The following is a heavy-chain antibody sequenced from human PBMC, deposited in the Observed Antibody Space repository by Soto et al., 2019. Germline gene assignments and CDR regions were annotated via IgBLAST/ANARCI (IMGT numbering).Heavy chain of an antibody. CDR1: GGTFSSYA. CDR2: IIPIFGTA. CDR3: ARGASSSWSVYGMDF. V-gene: IGHV1-69*13. J-gene: IGHJ6*02. Sequence: ASVKVSCKASGGTFSSYAISWVRQAPGQGLEWMGGIIPIFGTANYAQKFQGRVTITADESTSTAYMELSSLRSEDTAVYFCARGASSSWSVYGMDFWGQGTTVTVSS. D-gene: IGHD6-13*01.